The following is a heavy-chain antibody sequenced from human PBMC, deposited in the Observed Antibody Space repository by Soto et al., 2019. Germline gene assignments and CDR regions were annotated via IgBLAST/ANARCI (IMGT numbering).Heavy chain of an antibody. J-gene: IGHJ4*02. CDR1: GFTFTSSA. CDR3: AADIAVAGRDFDY. D-gene: IGHD6-19*01. V-gene: IGHV1-58*01. CDR2: IVVGSGNT. Sequence: ASVKVSCKASGFTFTSSAVQWVRQARGQRLEWIGWIVVGSGNTNYAQKFQERATITRDMSTSTTYMELSSLRSEDTAVYYCAADIAVAGRDFDYWGQGTLVTVSS.